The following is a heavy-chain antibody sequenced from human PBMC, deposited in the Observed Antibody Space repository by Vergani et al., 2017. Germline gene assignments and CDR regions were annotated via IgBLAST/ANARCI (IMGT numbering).Heavy chain of an antibody. CDR1: GYSFTNYW. CDR3: ARLYGRDSSGSKYFDY. Sequence: EVQLVQSGAEVKKPGESLNISCQISGYSFTNYWIVWVPQMPGKGLEWMGIIHPADSDTRYSPSFQGQVTISVDKSISTAYLQRSSLRASDSAMYYCARLYGRDSSGSKYFDYWGQGTLVTVSS. CDR2: IHPADSDT. V-gene: IGHV5-51*01. D-gene: IGHD3-22*01. J-gene: IGHJ4*02.